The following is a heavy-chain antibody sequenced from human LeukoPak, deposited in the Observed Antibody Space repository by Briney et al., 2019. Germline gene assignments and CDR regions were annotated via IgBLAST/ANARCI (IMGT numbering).Heavy chain of an antibody. CDR2: IYYSGST. J-gene: IGHJ5*02. Sequence: SETLSLTCTVSGGSISNYYWSWIRQPPGKELEWIGYIYYSGSTNYNPSLKSRVTISVDTSKNQFSLKLSSVTAADTAAYYCARDRRYYGSGINWFDPWGQGTLVTVSS. D-gene: IGHD3-10*01. CDR3: ARDRRYYGSGINWFDP. CDR1: GGSISNYY. V-gene: IGHV4-59*01.